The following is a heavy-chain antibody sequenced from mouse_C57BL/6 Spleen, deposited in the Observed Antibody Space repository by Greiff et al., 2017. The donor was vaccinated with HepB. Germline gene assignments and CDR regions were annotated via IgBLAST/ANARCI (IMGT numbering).Heavy chain of an antibody. CDR1: GFTFSDYY. CDR3: ARGGYDGNYAMDY. Sequence: EVKLMESEGGLVQPGSSMKLSCTASGFTFSDYYMAWVRQVPEKGLEWVANINYDGSSTYYLDSLKSRFIISRDNAKNILYLQMSSLKSEDTATYYCARGGYDGNYAMDYWGQGTSVTVSS. CDR2: INYDGSST. J-gene: IGHJ4*01. V-gene: IGHV5-16*01. D-gene: IGHD2-2*01.